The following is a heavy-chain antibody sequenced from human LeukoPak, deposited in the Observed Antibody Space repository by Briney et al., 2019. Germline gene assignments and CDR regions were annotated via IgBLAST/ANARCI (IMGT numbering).Heavy chain of an antibody. V-gene: IGHV3-23*01. J-gene: IGHJ1*01. D-gene: IGHD3-22*01. Sequence: GGSLRLSCAASGFSVTNHYLTWVRQAPGKGLEWVSAISGSGGSTYYADSVKGRFTISRDNSKNTLYLQMNSLRAEDTAVYYCAKDHYYDSSGHQHWGQGTLVTVSS. CDR2: ISGSGGST. CDR3: AKDHYYDSSGHQH. CDR1: GFSVTNHY.